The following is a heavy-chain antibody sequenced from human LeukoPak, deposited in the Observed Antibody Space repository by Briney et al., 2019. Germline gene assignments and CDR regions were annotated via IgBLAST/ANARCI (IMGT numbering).Heavy chain of an antibody. Sequence: SEALSLTCTVSGGSISGYYWSWIRQPPGKRLEWIGYVYDTGATNYNPSLKSRFTISIDTSKNQFSLYLRSVTAADTAVYYCARLPLIATTRGGFDPWGQGTLVTVSS. CDR1: GGSISGYY. J-gene: IGHJ5*02. CDR2: VYDTGAT. CDR3: ARLPLIATTRGGFDP. D-gene: IGHD1/OR15-1a*01. V-gene: IGHV4-59*08.